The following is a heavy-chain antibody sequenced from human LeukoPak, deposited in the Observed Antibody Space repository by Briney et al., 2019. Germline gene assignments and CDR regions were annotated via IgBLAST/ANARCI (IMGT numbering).Heavy chain of an antibody. Sequence: GGSLRLSCAASGFTFSNFGMHWVRQAPGKGLEWVAYMAYDGRIKYYTDSVRGRFTISRDNSRNTVFLQMDSLRPDDTAVYYCAKDRQCFDFWGQGTLVTVS. V-gene: IGHV3-30*02. J-gene: IGHJ4*02. CDR2: MAYDGRIK. CDR1: GFTFSNFG. CDR3: AKDRQCFDF. D-gene: IGHD6-19*01.